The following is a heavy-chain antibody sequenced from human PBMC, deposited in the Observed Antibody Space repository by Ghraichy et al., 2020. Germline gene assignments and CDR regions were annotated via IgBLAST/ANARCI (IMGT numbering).Heavy chain of an antibody. CDR1: GFTFNSYS. V-gene: IGHV3-48*01. CDR2: ISSSSSTI. D-gene: IGHD3-10*01. J-gene: IGHJ4*02. CDR3: SLWFGEVDF. Sequence: GGSLRLSCAASGFTFNSYSMNWVRQAPGKGLEWVSYISSSSSTIYYADSVKGRFTISRDNAKNSLYLQMNSLRAEDTAVYYCSLWFGEVDFWGQGTLVTVSS.